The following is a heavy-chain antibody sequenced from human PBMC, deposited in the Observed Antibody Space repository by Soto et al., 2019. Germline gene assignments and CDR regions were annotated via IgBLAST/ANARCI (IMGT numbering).Heavy chain of an antibody. D-gene: IGHD6-19*01. J-gene: IGHJ4*02. CDR3: ARARIAVAGFDY. V-gene: IGHV3-74*01. Sequence: PGGSLRLSCAASGFTFSSYWMHWVRQAPGKGLVWVSRINSDGSSTTYADSVKGRFTISRDNAKNTLYLQMNSLRAEDTAVFYCARARIAVAGFDYWGQGTLVTVSS. CDR2: INSDGSST. CDR1: GFTFSSYW.